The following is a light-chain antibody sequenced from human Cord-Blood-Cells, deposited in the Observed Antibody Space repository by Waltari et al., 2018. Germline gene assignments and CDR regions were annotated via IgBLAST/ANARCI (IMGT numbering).Light chain of an antibody. CDR2: KDS. Sequence: SYELTQPPSVSVSPGQTARNTCSGDALPKQYAYWYQQKPGQGPVLVIYKDSARPSGIPERFSGSSSGTTVTLTISGVQAEDEADYYCQSADSSGTYIVFGTGTKVTVL. CDR3: QSADSSGTYIV. J-gene: IGLJ1*01. CDR1: ALPKQY. V-gene: IGLV3-25*03.